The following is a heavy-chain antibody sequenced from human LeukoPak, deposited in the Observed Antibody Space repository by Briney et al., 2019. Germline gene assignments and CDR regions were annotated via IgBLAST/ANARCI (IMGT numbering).Heavy chain of an antibody. J-gene: IGHJ4*02. CDR3: AKGGAQYSSSWYGALKLDY. V-gene: IGHV3-23*01. Sequence: GSLRLSCAASGFTFSSYAMSWVRQAPGKGLEWVSAISGSGGSTYYADSVKGRFTISRDNSKNTLYLQMNSLRAEDTAVYYCAKGGAQYSSSWYGALKLDYWGQGTLVTVSS. CDR1: GFTFSSYA. D-gene: IGHD6-13*01. CDR2: ISGSGGST.